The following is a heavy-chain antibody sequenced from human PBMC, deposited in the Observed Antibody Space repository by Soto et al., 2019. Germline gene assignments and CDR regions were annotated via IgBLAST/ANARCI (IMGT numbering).Heavy chain of an antibody. CDR1: GDSFSTYT. CDR2: IIPILGIA. Sequence: QVQLVQSGAEVKKPGSSVKVSCKASGDSFSTYTISWVRQAPGQGLEWMGRIIPILGIANYAQKFQGRVTITADESTSTAFMELSSLRSEDTAVYYCAGAGLPADGRFDYWGQGSLFTVSS. J-gene: IGHJ4*02. CDR3: AGAGLPADGRFDY. D-gene: IGHD2-21*02. V-gene: IGHV1-69*02.